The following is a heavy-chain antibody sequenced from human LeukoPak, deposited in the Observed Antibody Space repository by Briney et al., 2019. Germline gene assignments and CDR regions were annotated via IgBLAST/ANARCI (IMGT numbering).Heavy chain of an antibody. V-gene: IGHV4-31*03. D-gene: IGHD3-3*01. CDR3: ARDSTIFGVVRAFDI. Sequence: SETLSLTCTVSGGSISSGGYYWSWIRQHPGKGLEWIGYIYYSGSTHYNPSLKSRVTISVDTSKNQFSLKLSSVTAADTAVYYCARDSTIFGVVRAFDIWGQGTMVTVSS. CDR2: IYYSGST. CDR1: GGSISSGGYY. J-gene: IGHJ3*02.